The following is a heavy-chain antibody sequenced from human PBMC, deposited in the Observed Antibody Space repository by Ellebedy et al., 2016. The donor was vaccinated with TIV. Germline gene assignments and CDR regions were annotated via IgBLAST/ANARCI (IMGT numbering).Heavy chain of an antibody. V-gene: IGHV1-18*01. D-gene: IGHD6-13*01. CDR3: ARVRRGSSGMDV. CDR2: ISPYTGNT. J-gene: IGHJ6*02. Sequence: ASVKVSCKASGYTFKSHGISWVRQVPGQGPEWMGWISPYTGNTEYAQNFQGRVTMSRDTSINIAYMELRRLESDDTAVYYCARVRRGSSGMDVWGQGTTVTVSS. CDR1: GYTFKSHG.